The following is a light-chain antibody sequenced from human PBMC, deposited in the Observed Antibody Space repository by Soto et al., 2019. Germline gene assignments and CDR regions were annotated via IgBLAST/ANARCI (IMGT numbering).Light chain of an antibody. CDR1: QSVSSN. Sequence: EIVMTQSPATLSVSPGERATLSFRASQSVSSNLAWYQQNPGQAPRLLIFDASNRATGIPARFSGSGSGTDFTLTISSLEPEDFAVYYCQQHRNWPLTFGGGTKVDIK. CDR2: DAS. J-gene: IGKJ4*01. V-gene: IGKV3-11*01. CDR3: QQHRNWPLT.